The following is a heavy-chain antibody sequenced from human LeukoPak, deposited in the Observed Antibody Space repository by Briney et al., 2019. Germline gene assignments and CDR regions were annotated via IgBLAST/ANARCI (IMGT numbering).Heavy chain of an antibody. D-gene: IGHD3-3*01. CDR3: ARDTLIWSGPNWFDP. J-gene: IGHJ5*02. Sequence: GGSLRLSCAASGFTFSSYSMNWVRQAPGKGLEWVSSISSSSSYMYYADSVKGRFTISRDNAKNPLYLQMNSLRAEDTAVYYCARDTLIWSGPNWFDPWGQGTLVTVSS. V-gene: IGHV3-21*01. CDR1: GFTFSSYS. CDR2: ISSSSSYM.